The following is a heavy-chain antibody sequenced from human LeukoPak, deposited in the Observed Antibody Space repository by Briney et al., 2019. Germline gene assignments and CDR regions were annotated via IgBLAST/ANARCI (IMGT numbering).Heavy chain of an antibody. Sequence: PGGSLRLSCAASGFTFSSQWMSWIRQTPGKGLDWVANIKPDGGETYYVDSVSGRFTISRDNAKNSLYLQMNSLRAEDTAVYYCVRGSSGTVVRGIAWAWFDPWGQGTLVTVSS. CDR3: VRGSSGTVVRGIAWAWFDP. V-gene: IGHV3-7*05. J-gene: IGHJ5*02. D-gene: IGHD3-10*01. CDR1: GFTFSSQW. CDR2: IKPDGGET.